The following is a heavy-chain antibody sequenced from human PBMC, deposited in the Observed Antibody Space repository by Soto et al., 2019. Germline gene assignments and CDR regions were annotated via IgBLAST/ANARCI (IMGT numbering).Heavy chain of an antibody. Sequence: PGGSLRLSCAASGFTFSSYGTHWVRQAPGKGLEWVAVISYDGSNKYYADSVKGRFTISRDNSKNTLYLQMNSLRAEDTAVYYCAKPLLWFLGMDVSGQGTTVTVSS. D-gene: IGHD3-10*01. CDR1: GFTFSSYG. CDR3: AKPLLWFLGMDV. CDR2: ISYDGSNK. J-gene: IGHJ6*02. V-gene: IGHV3-30*18.